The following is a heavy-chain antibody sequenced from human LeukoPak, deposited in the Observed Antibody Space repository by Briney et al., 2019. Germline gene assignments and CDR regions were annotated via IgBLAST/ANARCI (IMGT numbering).Heavy chain of an antibody. V-gene: IGHV4-61*01. CDR1: GYSISSGYY. J-gene: IGHJ4*02. Sequence: SETLSLTCTVSGYSISSGYYWSWIRQPPGKGLEWIGYIYYSGSTNYNPSLKSRVTISVDTSKNQFSLKLSSVTAADTAVYYCARMSSGYYGYFDYWGQGTLVTVSS. CDR2: IYYSGST. CDR3: ARMSSGYYGYFDY. D-gene: IGHD3-22*01.